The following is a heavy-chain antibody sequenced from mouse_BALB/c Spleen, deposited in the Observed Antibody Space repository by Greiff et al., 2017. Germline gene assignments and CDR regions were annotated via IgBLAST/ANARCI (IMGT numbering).Heavy chain of an antibody. CDR1: GFTFTDYY. V-gene: IGHV7-3*02. CDR3: ARDPQLGSFDY. D-gene: IGHD4-1*02. CDR2: IRNKANGYTT. Sequence: EVKLVESGGGLVQPGGSLRLSCAPSGFTFTDYYMSWVRQPPGKALEWLGFIRNKANGYTTEYSASVKGRFTISRDNSQSILYLQMNTLRAEDSATYYCARDPQLGSFDYWGQGTTLTVSS. J-gene: IGHJ2*01.